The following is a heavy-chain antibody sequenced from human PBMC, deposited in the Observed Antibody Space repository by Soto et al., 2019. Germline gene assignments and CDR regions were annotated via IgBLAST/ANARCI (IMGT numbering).Heavy chain of an antibody. J-gene: IGHJ3*02. V-gene: IGHV4-39*01. D-gene: IGHD3-3*01. Sequence: SETLSLTCTVAGDSIYSSSYYWGWIRQPPGKGLEWIGSIHYSGSTYYNPSLKSRVTISVNTSKKQFSLNLSSVTAADTAVYYCARRGPYYDFWSVFDIWGQGTMVTVSS. CDR3: ARRGPYYDFWSVFDI. CDR1: GDSIYSSSYY. CDR2: IHYSGST.